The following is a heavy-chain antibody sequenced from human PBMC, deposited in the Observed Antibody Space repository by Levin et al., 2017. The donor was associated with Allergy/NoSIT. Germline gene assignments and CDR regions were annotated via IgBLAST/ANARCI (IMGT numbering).Heavy chain of an antibody. CDR2: IYPGDSDT. Sequence: GASVKVSCKGSGYSFTSYWIGWVRQMPGKGLEWMGIIYPGDSDTRYSPSFQGQVTISADKSISTAYLQWSSLKASDTAMYYCARQRNYDILTGYSIGHYFDYWGQGTLVTVSS. D-gene: IGHD3-9*01. CDR3: ARQRNYDILTGYSIGHYFDY. CDR1: GYSFTSYW. V-gene: IGHV5-51*01. J-gene: IGHJ4*02.